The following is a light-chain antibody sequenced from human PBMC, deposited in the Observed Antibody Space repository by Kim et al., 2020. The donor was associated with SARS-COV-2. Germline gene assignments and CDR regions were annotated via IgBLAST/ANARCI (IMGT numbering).Light chain of an antibody. CDR3: QSYDSSLTHVV. V-gene: IGLV1-40*01. CDR2: GNS. CDR1: SSNIGAGYE. Sequence: KVTISCTGSSSNIGAGYEVHWYQQLPGTAPKLLIYGNSNRPSGVPDRFSGSKSGTSASLAITGLQAEDEADYYCQSYDSSLTHVVFGGGTQLTVL. J-gene: IGLJ2*01.